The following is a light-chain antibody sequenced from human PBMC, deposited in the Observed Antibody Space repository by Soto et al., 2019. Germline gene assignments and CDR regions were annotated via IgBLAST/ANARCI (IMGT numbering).Light chain of an antibody. CDR1: QSVGDN. CDR2: GAS. CDR3: QQYGSSPRELT. V-gene: IGKV3-15*01. Sequence: ILMTQSPATLSVSPGERATLSCRASQSVGDNSAWYQQKPGQAPRLLVYGASTRAAGIPARFIGSGSGTEFTLTIRRLEPEDFAVYYCQQYGSSPRELTFGGGTKVDIK. J-gene: IGKJ4*01.